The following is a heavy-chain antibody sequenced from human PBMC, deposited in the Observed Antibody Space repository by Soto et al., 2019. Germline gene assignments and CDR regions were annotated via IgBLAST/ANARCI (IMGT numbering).Heavy chain of an antibody. V-gene: IGHV2-5*02. D-gene: IGHD1-1*01. J-gene: IGHJ4*02. CDR1: GFSLSTSGVG. CDR2: IYWDDDK. Sequence: QITLKESGPMLLKPTQTLTLTCTFSGFSLSTSGVGVGWIRQPPGKAPEWLALIYWDDDKHYSPSLKSRLTTTKDTSKNQMVITMTKMDPVDTATYYCARRRGTGYFDYWGQGTLVTVSS. CDR3: ARRRGTGYFDY.